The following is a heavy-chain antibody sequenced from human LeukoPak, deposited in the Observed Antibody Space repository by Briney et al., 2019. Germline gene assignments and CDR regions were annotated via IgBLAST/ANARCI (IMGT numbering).Heavy chain of an antibody. V-gene: IGHV4-39*07. J-gene: IGHJ4*02. CDR1: GGSISSYY. Sequence: SETLSLTCTVSGGSISSYYWGWIRQPPGKGLEWIGSIYYSGSTYYNPSLKSRVTISVDTSKNQFSLKLSSVTAADTAVYYCARVVGAFTLFDYWGQGTLVTVSS. CDR3: ARVVGAFTLFDY. CDR2: IYYSGST. D-gene: IGHD3-16*01.